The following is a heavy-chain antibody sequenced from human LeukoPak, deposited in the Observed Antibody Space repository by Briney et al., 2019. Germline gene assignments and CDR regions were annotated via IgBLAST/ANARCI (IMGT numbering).Heavy chain of an antibody. J-gene: IGHJ6*02. CDR3: ARDPSYSSSWYVWSSYGMDV. D-gene: IGHD6-13*01. CDR2: ISAYNGNT. CDR1: GYTFTGYY. Sequence: GASVKVSCKASGYTFTGYYMHWVRQAPGQGLEWMGWISAYNGNTNYAQKLQGRVTMTTDTSTSTAYMELRSLRSDDTAVYYCARDPSYSSSWYVWSSYGMDVWGQGTTVTVSS. V-gene: IGHV1-18*04.